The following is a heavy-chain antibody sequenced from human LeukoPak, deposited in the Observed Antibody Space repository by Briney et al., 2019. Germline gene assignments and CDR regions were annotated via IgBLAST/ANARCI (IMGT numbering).Heavy chain of an antibody. J-gene: IGHJ6*02. Sequence: SVKVSCKASGGTFSSYAISWVRQAPGQGLEGMGRIIPIFGIANYAQKFQGRVTITADKSTSTAYMELSSLRSEDTAVYYCARDLYSSGWYYYYYGMDVWGQGTTVTVSS. CDR2: IIPIFGIA. V-gene: IGHV1-69*04. CDR3: ARDLYSSGWYYYYYGMDV. D-gene: IGHD6-19*01. CDR1: GGTFSSYA.